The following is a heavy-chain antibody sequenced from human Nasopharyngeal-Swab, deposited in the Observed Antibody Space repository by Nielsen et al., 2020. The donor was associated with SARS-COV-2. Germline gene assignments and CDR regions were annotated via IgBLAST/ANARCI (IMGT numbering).Heavy chain of an antibody. J-gene: IGHJ5*02. Sequence: GWSLRLSCAASGFTFRSYWMHWVRQVPGKGLVWVSRINEDGSITNYADSVEGRFTISRDNAKNTLFLHMNSLRAEDTAVYYCGRDLGGRFSTWGQGTLVTASS. V-gene: IGHV3-74*01. CDR2: INEDGSIT. D-gene: IGHD3-16*01. CDR3: GRDLGGRFST. CDR1: GFTFRSYW.